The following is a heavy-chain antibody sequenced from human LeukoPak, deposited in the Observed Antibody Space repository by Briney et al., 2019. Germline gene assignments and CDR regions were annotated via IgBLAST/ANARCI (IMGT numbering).Heavy chain of an antibody. Sequence: GGPLSLSCAPSGFTFSRYAMYWARRAPGRGLEYVSAISSDGGKTYYAHSVKGRFTISRDNSKNSLYLQMGTLRVEDMALYHCASSIRAVYRVFDSWGQGTLVTVSS. CDR1: GFTFSRYA. CDR3: ASSIRAVYRVFDS. V-gene: IGHV3-64*01. D-gene: IGHD3-16*02. CDR2: ISSDGGKT. J-gene: IGHJ4*02.